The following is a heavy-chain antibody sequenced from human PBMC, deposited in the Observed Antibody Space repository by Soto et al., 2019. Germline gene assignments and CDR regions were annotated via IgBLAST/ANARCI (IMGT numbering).Heavy chain of an antibody. Sequence: EVQLVESGGGLVQPGGSLRLSCAASGFTFSSYSMNWVRQAPGKGLEWVSYISSSGSTIYYADSVKGRFTISRDNANISLYLQMNSLRAEDTAVYYCAGDLNYGLFDYWGQGTLVTVSS. CDR3: AGDLNYGLFDY. CDR2: ISSSGSTI. J-gene: IGHJ4*02. D-gene: IGHD4-17*01. CDR1: GFTFSSYS. V-gene: IGHV3-48*01.